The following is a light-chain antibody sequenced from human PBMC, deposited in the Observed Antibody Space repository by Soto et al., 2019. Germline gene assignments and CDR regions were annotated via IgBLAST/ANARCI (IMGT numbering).Light chain of an antibody. J-gene: IGKJ1*01. Sequence: EIVMTQSPATLSVSPGEGATLSCRASQSVSSKLAWYQQKPGQAPRLLIYGASTRATGIPARFSGSGSGTEFTLTISSLQPDDFATYYCQQYSSSSEWTFGQGTKVDIK. V-gene: IGKV3-15*01. CDR1: QSVSSK. CDR2: GAS. CDR3: QQYSSSSEWT.